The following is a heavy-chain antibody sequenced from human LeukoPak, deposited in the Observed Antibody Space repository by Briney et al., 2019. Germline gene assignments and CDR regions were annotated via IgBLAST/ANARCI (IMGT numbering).Heavy chain of an antibody. D-gene: IGHD2-15*01. V-gene: IGHV4-59*12. CDR3: ASGSDSWGIQPKYYFDY. Sequence: SETLSLTCTVSGGSISSYYWSWIRQPPGKGLEWIGYIYYSGSTNYNPSLKSRLTVSIDTSKNQFSLRLSSVAAADTAVYYCASGSDSWGIQPKYYFDYWGQGALVTVSS. CDR2: IYYSGST. J-gene: IGHJ4*02. CDR1: GGSISSYY.